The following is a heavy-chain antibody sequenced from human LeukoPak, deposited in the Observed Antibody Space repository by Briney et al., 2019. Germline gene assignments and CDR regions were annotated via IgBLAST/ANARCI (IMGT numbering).Heavy chain of an antibody. J-gene: IGHJ6*02. Sequence: PGGSLRLSCAGSGFTFSSYAMNWVRQAPGKGLEWVSGISGSGGTTYYADSVKGRFTISRDSSKNTLYLQMNSLRAEDTAVYYCAKVSGGGLYYDGMDVWGQGTTVTVSS. D-gene: IGHD1-14*01. CDR1: GFTFSSYA. CDR3: AKVSGGGLYYDGMDV. V-gene: IGHV3-23*01. CDR2: ISGSGGTT.